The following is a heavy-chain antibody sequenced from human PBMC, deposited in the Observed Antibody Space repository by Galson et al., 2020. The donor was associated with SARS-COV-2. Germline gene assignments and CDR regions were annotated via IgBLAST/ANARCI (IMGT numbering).Heavy chain of an antibody. Sequence: ESLKISCAASGFTFSSYAMSWVRQAPGKGLEWVSAISGSGGSTYYADSVKGRFTISRDNSKNTLYLQMNSLRAEDTAVYYCAKGGPYYYDSSGYSEYYYYYYMDVWGKGTTVTVSS. CDR1: GFTFSSYA. CDR3: AKGGPYYYDSSGYSEYYYYYYMDV. V-gene: IGHV3-23*01. D-gene: IGHD3-22*01. CDR2: ISGSGGST. J-gene: IGHJ6*03.